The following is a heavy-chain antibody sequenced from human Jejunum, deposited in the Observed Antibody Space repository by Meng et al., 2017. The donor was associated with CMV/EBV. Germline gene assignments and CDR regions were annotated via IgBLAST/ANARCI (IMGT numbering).Heavy chain of an antibody. CDR1: GGSISSGTYY. J-gene: IGHJ5*02. Sequence: TVSGGSISSGTYYWSWIRQPAGKGLEWIGRIYSTGSTNYNPSLMSRVTILVDTSKNQFSLRLTSVTAADTAVYYCARGNWASSNWFDPWGQGTLVTVSS. CDR3: ARGNWASSNWFDP. D-gene: IGHD1-1*01. V-gene: IGHV4-61*02. CDR2: IYSTGST.